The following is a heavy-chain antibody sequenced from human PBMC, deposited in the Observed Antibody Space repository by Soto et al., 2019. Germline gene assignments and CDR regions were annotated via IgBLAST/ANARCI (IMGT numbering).Heavy chain of an antibody. CDR2: INPNSGGT. Sequence: ASVKVSCKASGYTFTGYYMHWVRQAPGQGLEWMGWINPNSGGTNYAQKFQGWVTMTRDTSISTAYMELSRLRSDDTAVYYCAGYDFWSGYGMDVWGQGTTVTVSS. D-gene: IGHD3-3*01. V-gene: IGHV1-2*04. CDR3: AGYDFWSGYGMDV. J-gene: IGHJ6*02. CDR1: GYTFTGYY.